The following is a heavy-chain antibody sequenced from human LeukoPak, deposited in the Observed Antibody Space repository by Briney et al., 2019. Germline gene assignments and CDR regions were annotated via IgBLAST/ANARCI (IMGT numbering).Heavy chain of an antibody. V-gene: IGHV1-2*02. CDR1: GYTFIGYY. D-gene: IGHD4-17*01. J-gene: IGHJ4*02. CDR2: IHPNNGDT. Sequence: ASVKVSCMTSGYTFIGYYLHWLRQAPGQGLEWMGWIHPNNGDTYYAQTFQGRVTMTRYTSISTAYMELSRLRSNGTAVYYCAIHTGTNSFFDFWGQGTLVTVSS. CDR3: AIHTGTNSFFDF.